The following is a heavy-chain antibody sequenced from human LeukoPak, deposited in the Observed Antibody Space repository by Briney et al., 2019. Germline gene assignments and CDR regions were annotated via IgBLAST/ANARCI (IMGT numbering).Heavy chain of an antibody. J-gene: IGHJ6*03. Sequence: GGSLRLSCAASGFTFNSYGMHWVRQAPGKGLEWVAVISYDGSNKYYADSVKGRFAISRDNSKNTLYLQMNSLRAEDTAVYYCAKSGVVWFGEFSPKRCYYMDVWGKGTTVTVSS. CDR1: GFTFNSYG. CDR2: ISYDGSNK. D-gene: IGHD3-10*01. V-gene: IGHV3-30*18. CDR3: AKSGVVWFGEFSPKRCYYMDV.